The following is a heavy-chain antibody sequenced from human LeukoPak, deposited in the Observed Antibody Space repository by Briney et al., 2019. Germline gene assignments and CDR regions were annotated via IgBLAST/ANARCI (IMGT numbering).Heavy chain of an antibody. CDR1: EFTFSSYS. CDR3: AELGITMIGGV. J-gene: IGHJ6*04. CDR2: ISSGSSSI. D-gene: IGHD3-10*02. V-gene: IGHV3-48*01. Sequence: GGSLRLSCAASEFTFSSYSMNWVRQAPGKGLEWVSLISSGSSSIYYADSVKGRFTISRDNAKNSLYLQMNSPRAEDTAVYYCAELGITMIGGVWGKGTTVTISS.